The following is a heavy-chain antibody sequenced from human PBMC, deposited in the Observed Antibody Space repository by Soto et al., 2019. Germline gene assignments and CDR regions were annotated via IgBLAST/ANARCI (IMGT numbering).Heavy chain of an antibody. Sequence: EVQLVESGGGPVQAGGSLRLSCAASGLTLSNYWMQWVRQGPGKGLVWVAHINSDGITTKYAESVKGRFTISRDDAKNMLYLQMNSLRHDDMAVYYCAKVKGGSGARGDPLDLWGQGILVTVSS. J-gene: IGHJ5*02. CDR1: GLTLSNYW. V-gene: IGHV3-74*03. CDR3: AKVKGGSGARGDPLDL. D-gene: IGHD2-15*01. CDR2: INSDGITT.